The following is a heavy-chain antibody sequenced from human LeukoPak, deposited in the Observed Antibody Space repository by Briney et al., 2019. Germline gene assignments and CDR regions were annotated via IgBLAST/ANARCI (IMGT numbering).Heavy chain of an antibody. V-gene: IGHV3-33*01. CDR1: GFTFSNYG. J-gene: IGHJ4*02. CDR3: ARDPPHYSSSWYYFDY. Sequence: GGSLRLSCAASGFTFSNYGMHWVRQAPGKGLEWVAVIWYDGSNKYYADSVKGRFTISRDYSKNTLYLQMNSLRAEDTALYYCARDPPHYSSSWYYFDYWGRGTLVTVSS. CDR2: IWYDGSNK. D-gene: IGHD6-13*01.